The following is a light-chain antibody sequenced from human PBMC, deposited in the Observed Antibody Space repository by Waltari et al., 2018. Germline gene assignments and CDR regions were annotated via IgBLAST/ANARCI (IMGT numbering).Light chain of an antibody. Sequence: QSALTQPASVSGSPGQSITISCTGTSSDVGGYKYVPWYQQHPGKGHKLITYDVSNRPSGVPNRFSGSKSGNTASLTISGLQAEDEADYYCSSYTSSNSYVFGTGTKVTVL. CDR1: SSDVGGYKY. V-gene: IGLV2-14*03. CDR3: SSYTSSNSYV. CDR2: DVS. J-gene: IGLJ1*01.